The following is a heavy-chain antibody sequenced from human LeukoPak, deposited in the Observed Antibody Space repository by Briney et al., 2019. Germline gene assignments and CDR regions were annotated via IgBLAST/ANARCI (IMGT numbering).Heavy chain of an antibody. J-gene: IGHJ4*02. V-gene: IGHV3-30*02. CDR2: IRYDGSNK. CDR3: AGQYYDILTGYSI. Sequence: GGSLRLSCAASGFTFSSYGMHWVRQAPGKGLEWVAFIRYDGSNKYYADSVKGRFTISRDNAKNSLYLQMNSLRAEDTAVYYCAGQYYDILTGYSIWGQGTLVTVSS. D-gene: IGHD3-9*01. CDR1: GFTFSSYG.